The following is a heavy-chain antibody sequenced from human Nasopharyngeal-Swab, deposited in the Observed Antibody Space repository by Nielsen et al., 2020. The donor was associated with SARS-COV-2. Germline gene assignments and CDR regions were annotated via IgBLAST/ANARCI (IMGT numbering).Heavy chain of an antibody. J-gene: IGHJ4*02. CDR3: ASLTITFGGVIAQN. D-gene: IGHD3-16*02. CDR2: IYHSGST. V-gene: IGHV4-61*01. Sequence: GSLRLSCTVSGGSVNTASYYWSWIRQPPGKGPEWIGHIYHSGSTNYNPSLKSRLTMSIDTSQNLFSLRLTSVTAADSAMYYCASLTITFGGVIAQNWGQGTQVIVSS. CDR1: GGSVNTASYY.